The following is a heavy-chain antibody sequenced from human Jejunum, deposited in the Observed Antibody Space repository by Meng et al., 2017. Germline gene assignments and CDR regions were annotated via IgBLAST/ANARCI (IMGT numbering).Heavy chain of an antibody. J-gene: IGHJ6*02. CDR1: GYSFSNYW. Sequence: GESLKISCKGSGYSFSNYWIGWVRRMPGKGLEWMGIIYPGDSGDSDTKYNPSFQGQVTISVDKSINTAYLQWSSLKASDTAIYYCARHGLRECTGGRCYVSFYYYGLDVWGQGTTVTVSS. D-gene: IGHD2-15*01. CDR3: ARHGLRECTGGRCYVSFYYYGLDV. CDR2: IYPGDSGDSDT. V-gene: IGHV5-51*01.